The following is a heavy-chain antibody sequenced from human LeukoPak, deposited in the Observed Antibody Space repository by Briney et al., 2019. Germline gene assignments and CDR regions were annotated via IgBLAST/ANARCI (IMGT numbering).Heavy chain of an antibody. CDR2: ISGSGGST. D-gene: IGHD4-17*01. CDR3: ARDNGDGPFDY. J-gene: IGHJ4*02. Sequence: GGSLRLSCAASGFTFTSYAMSWVRQAPGKGLEWVSAISGSGGSTYYADSVKGRFTISRDNSKNTLYLQMNSLRAEDTAVYYCARDNGDGPFDYWGQGTLVTVSS. V-gene: IGHV3-23*01. CDR1: GFTFTSYA.